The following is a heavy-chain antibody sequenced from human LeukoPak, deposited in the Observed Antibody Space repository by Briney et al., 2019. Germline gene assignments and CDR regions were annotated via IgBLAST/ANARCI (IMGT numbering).Heavy chain of an antibody. J-gene: IGHJ3*02. V-gene: IGHV3-9*03. D-gene: IGHD3-16*02. CDR3: AKGGVWGSHRDAFDI. Sequence: PGGSLRLSCAASGFTFDDYAMHWVRQAPGKGLEWVSGISWNSGSIGYADSVKGRFTISRDNAKNSLYLQMNSLRAEDMALYYCAKGGVWGSHRDAFDIWGQGTMVTVSS. CDR1: GFTFDDYA. CDR2: ISWNSGSI.